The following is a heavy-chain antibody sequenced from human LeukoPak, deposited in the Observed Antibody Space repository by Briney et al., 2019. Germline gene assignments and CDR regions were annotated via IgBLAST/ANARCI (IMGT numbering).Heavy chain of an antibody. Sequence: SKTLSLTCTVSGGSISSGGYYWSWIRQPPGKGLEWIGYIYHSGSTYYNPSLKSRVTISVDRSKNQFSLKLSSVTAADTAVYYCARGAQDIVVAPAAIPHQFDYWGQGTLVTVSS. CDR2: IYHSGST. CDR1: GGSISSGGYY. V-gene: IGHV4-30-2*01. J-gene: IGHJ4*02. D-gene: IGHD2-2*01. CDR3: ARGAQDIVVAPAAIPHQFDY.